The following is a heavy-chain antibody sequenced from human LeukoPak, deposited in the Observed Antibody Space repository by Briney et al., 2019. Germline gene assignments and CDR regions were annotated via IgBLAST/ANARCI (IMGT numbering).Heavy chain of an antibody. Sequence: SETLSLTCSVSGGSISTYYWSWIRQPAGKGLGWIGRIYKSGSSNYNPSLKSRVSMSVDPSKNHFSLKLSSVTAADTAVYYCARPGPAAILYWGQGTLVTVSS. CDR2: IYKSGSS. V-gene: IGHV4-4*07. CDR3: ARPGPAAILY. D-gene: IGHD2-2*02. CDR1: GGSISTYY. J-gene: IGHJ4*02.